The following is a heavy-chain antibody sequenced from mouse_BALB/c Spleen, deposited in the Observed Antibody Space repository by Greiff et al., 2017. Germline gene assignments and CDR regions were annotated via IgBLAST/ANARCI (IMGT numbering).Heavy chain of an antibody. CDR2: ISSGGST. J-gene: IGHJ3*01. CDR3: AREGDGSSSWFAY. V-gene: IGHV5-6-5*01. CDR1: GFTFSSYA. Sequence: EVKLVESGGGLVKPGGSLKLSCAASGFTFSSYAMSWVRQTPEKRLEWVASISSGGSTYYPDSVKGRFTISRDNARNILYLQMSSLRSEDTAMYYCAREGDGSSSWFAYWGQGTLVTVSA. D-gene: IGHD1-1*01.